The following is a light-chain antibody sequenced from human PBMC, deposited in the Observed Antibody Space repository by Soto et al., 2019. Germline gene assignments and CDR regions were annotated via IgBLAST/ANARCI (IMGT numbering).Light chain of an antibody. CDR3: QHRGAWPIT. CDR1: QGLSGH. V-gene: IGKV3-11*01. CDR2: DAS. J-gene: IGKJ4*01. Sequence: EIVLTQSPVTLSLSPGESAALSCRASQGLSGHLVWYQQKPGQAPRLLIYDASYRATGIPARFTGSGSGTDFTLTISSVEPDYSAVYYCQHRGAWPITFGGGTKVEIK.